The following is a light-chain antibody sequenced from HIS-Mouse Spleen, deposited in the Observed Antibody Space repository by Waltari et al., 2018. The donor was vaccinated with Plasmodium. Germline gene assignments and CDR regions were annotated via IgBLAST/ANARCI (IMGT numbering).Light chain of an antibody. CDR1: TIGSKN. CDR2: RDS. CDR3: QVWDSSTV. J-gene: IGLJ3*02. Sequence: SYELTQPLSVSVALGQTARITCGGNTIGSKNVPWYQQKPGQAPVLVIYRDSNRPSGIPERFSGSNSGNTATLTISRAQAGDEADYYCQVWDSSTVFGGGTKLTVL. V-gene: IGLV3-9*01.